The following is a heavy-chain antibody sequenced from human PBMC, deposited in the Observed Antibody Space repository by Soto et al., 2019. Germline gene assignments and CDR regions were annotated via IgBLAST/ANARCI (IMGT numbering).Heavy chain of an antibody. CDR1: GFTLSSYA. CDR3: ARGHGSGDFSGFYFDY. Sequence: GGSLRLSCAASGFTLSSYAIHWVRQAPGKGLEWVTVISKGGSNLYFADSVKGRFTISRDNSKNTLYLQMNSLRSEDTALYYCARGHGSGDFSGFYFDYWGQGALVTVSS. J-gene: IGHJ4*02. CDR2: ISKGGSNL. D-gene: IGHD3-3*01. V-gene: IGHV3-30-3*01.